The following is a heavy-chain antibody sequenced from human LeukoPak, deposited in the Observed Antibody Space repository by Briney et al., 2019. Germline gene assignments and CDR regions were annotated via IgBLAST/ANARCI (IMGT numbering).Heavy chain of an antibody. CDR2: IYYSGST. CDR3: ARECPDFDWLSYFDY. CDR1: GGSISSSSYY. D-gene: IGHD3-9*01. Sequence: SETLSLTCTVSGGSISSSSYYWGWIRQHPGKGLEWIGYIYYSGSTYYNPSLKSRVTISVDTSKNQFSLKLSSVTAADTAVYYCARECPDFDWLSYFDYWGQGTLVTVSS. J-gene: IGHJ4*02. V-gene: IGHV4-31*03.